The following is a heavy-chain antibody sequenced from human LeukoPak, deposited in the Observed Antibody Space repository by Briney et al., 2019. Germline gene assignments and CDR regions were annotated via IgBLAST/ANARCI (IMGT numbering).Heavy chain of an antibody. D-gene: IGHD6-19*01. Sequence: ASVKVSCKASGYTFTSYGISWVRQAPGQGLEWMGWISAYNGNTNYAQKLQGRVTMTTDTSTSTAYMELRSLRSDDTAVYYCASGKRDPIGLYSSGWYYFDYWGQGTLVTVSS. CDR2: ISAYNGNT. V-gene: IGHV1-18*01. J-gene: IGHJ4*02. CDR3: ASGKRDPIGLYSSGWYYFDY. CDR1: GYTFTSYG.